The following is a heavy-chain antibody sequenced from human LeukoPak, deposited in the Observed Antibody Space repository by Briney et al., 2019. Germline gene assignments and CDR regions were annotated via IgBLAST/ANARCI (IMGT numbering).Heavy chain of an antibody. Sequence: KASETLSLTCTVSGGSISSSSYYWGWIRQPPGKGLEWIGSIYYSGSAYYNPSLKSRLTISVDTSKNQFSLRLSSVTAADTAVYYCASLLGGRRYWYFDLWGRGTLVTVSS. CDR1: GGSISSSSYY. J-gene: IGHJ2*01. D-gene: IGHD2-15*01. CDR3: ASLLGGRRYWYFDL. CDR2: IYYSGSA. V-gene: IGHV4-39*01.